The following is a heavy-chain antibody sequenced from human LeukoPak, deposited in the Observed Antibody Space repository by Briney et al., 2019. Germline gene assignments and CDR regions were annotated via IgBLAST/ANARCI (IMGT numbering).Heavy chain of an antibody. Sequence: SETLSLTRAVYGGSFSGYYWSWIRRPPGKGLEWIGEINHSGSTNYNPSLKSRVTISVDTSKNHFSLKLSSVTAADTAVYYCASEHKNYFDYWGQGTPVTVSS. CDR2: INHSGST. J-gene: IGHJ4*02. V-gene: IGHV4-34*01. CDR1: GGSFSGYY. D-gene: IGHD1/OR15-1a*01. CDR3: ASEHKNYFDY.